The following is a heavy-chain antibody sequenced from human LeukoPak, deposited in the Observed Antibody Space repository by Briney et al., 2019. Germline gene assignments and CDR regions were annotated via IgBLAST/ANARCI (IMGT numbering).Heavy chain of an antibody. D-gene: IGHD3-22*01. CDR1: GGSFSGYY. CDR2: IYHSGST. J-gene: IGHJ4*02. CDR3: ARAHDSSGYSSLLFDY. V-gene: IGHV4-34*01. Sequence: PSETLSLTCAVYGGSFSGYYWSWMRQPPGKGLEWIGEIYHSGSTNYNPSLKSRVTISVDKSKNQFSLKLSSVTAADTAVYYCARAHDSSGYSSLLFDYWGQGTLVTVSS.